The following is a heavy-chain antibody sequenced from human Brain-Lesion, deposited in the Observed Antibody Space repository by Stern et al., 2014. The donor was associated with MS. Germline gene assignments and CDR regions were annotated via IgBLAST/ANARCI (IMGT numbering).Heavy chain of an antibody. CDR3: AKWPHHIAVAGTRYFQH. CDR2: ISGRDGPT. J-gene: IGHJ1*01. CDR1: GFSFSTYA. Sequence: EVQLVESGGGLVQPGGSLRLSCAASGFSFSTYAMSWVRQTPGKGLQWVSVISGRDGPTYYADSVKGRFTISRDNSKNTLYLQMDSLRADDTAVYYCAKWPHHIAVAGTRYFQHWGQGTLVTVSS. V-gene: IGHV3-23*04. D-gene: IGHD6-19*01.